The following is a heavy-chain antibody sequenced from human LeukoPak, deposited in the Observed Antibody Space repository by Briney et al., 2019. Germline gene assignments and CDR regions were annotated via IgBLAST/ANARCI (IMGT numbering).Heavy chain of an antibody. CDR1: GYTLTELS. CDR3: ASLIPDEFVVVTAIQYYFDY. D-gene: IGHD2-21*02. V-gene: IGHV1-24*01. CDR2: FDSEDGET. Sequence: ASVKVSCKVSGYTLTELSMHWVRQAPGKGLEWMGAFDSEDGETIYAQKFRGRVTMTEDTSTDTAYMELSSLRSEDTAVYYCASLIPDEFVVVTAIQYYFDYWGQGTLVTVSS. J-gene: IGHJ4*02.